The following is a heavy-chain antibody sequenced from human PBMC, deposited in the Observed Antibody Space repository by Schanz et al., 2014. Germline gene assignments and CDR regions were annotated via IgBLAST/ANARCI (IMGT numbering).Heavy chain of an antibody. CDR3: VRELSGGTFDY. Sequence: QVQLVQSGAEVKKPGASVKVSCKASGYTFTSYSMHWVRQAPGQGLEWMGIINPSGGGTSYALRFQDRVTVTRDTSASTAYMELNSLRSDDTAVYYCVRELSGGTFDYWGQGALVTVSS. D-gene: IGHD1-1*01. CDR2: INPSGGGT. J-gene: IGHJ4*02. CDR1: GYTFTSYS. V-gene: IGHV1-46*01.